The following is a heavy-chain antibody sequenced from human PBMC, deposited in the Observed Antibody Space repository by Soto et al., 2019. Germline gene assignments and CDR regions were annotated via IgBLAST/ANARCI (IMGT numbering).Heavy chain of an antibody. CDR2: MNPNSGNT. D-gene: IGHD3-3*01. V-gene: IGHV1-8*01. Sequence: GASVKVSCKASGYTFTSYDINWVRQATGQGLEWMGWMNPNSGNTGYAQKFQGRVTMTRNTSISTAYMELSSLRSEDTAVYYCARGKQTYDFWCGYYESWYFFDHWSQGTLVTVYS. CDR3: ARGKQTYDFWCGYYESWYFFDH. CDR1: GYTFTSYD. J-gene: IGHJ4*02.